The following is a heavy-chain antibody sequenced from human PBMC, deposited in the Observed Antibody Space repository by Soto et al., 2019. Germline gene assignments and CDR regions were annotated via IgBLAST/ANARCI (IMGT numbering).Heavy chain of an antibody. CDR1: GYTFTSYG. D-gene: IGHD1-20*01. Sequence: ASVKVSCKASGYTFTSYGISWVRQAPGQGLEWMGWISAYNGNTNYAQKLQGRVTMTTDTSTSTAYMELRSLRSDDTAVYYCARGKRYNWNDDFGYWGQGTLVTVSS. J-gene: IGHJ4*02. CDR2: ISAYNGNT. V-gene: IGHV1-18*01. CDR3: ARGKRYNWNDDFGY.